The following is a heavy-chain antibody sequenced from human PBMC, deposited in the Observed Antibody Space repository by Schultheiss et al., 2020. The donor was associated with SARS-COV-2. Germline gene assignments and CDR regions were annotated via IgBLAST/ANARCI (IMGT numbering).Heavy chain of an antibody. Sequence: SETLSLTCAVSGGSISSSNWWSWVRQPPGKGLEWIGEIFHSGSTYYNPSLKSRVTISVDTSKNQFSLKLSSVTAADTAVYYCARDRGVVNHDAFDIWGQGTMVTVSS. CDR2: IFHSGST. V-gene: IGHV4-4*02. J-gene: IGHJ3*02. D-gene: IGHD3-3*01. CDR1: GGSISSSNW. CDR3: ARDRGVVNHDAFDI.